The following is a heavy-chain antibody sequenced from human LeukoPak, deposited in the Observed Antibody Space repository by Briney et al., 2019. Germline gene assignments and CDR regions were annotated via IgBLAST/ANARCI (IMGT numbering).Heavy chain of an antibody. CDR2: ISYDGSNK. CDR3: AKDGSVRGPRVGAYDY. Sequence: PGRSLRLSCAASGFTFSSYGMHWVRQAPGKGLEWVAVISYDGSNKYYADSVKGRFTISRDNSKNTLYLQMNSLRAEDTAVYYCAKDGSVRGPRVGAYDYWGQGTLVTVSS. CDR1: GFTFSSYG. V-gene: IGHV3-30*18. D-gene: IGHD1-26*01. J-gene: IGHJ4*02.